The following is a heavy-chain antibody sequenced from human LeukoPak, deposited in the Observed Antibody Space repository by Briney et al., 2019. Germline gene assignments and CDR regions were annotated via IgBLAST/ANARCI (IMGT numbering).Heavy chain of an antibody. V-gene: IGHV3-64*02. CDR1: GFTFNNYA. CDR3: ARDLRAFDI. Sequence: PGGSLRLSCAASGFTFNNYAMHWVRQAPGKGLEFVSVINSNGRSTNYLDSVKGRFTISRDNSKNTVYLQMGSLRVEDTAMYYCARDLRAFDIWGQGTMVTVSS. CDR2: INSNGRST. J-gene: IGHJ3*02.